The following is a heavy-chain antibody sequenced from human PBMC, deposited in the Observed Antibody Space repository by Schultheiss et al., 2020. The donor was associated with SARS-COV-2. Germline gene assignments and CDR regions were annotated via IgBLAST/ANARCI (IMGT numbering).Heavy chain of an antibody. CDR2: IWYDGSNK. CDR1: GFTFSNYG. CDR3: ARDQSGSSGLGDWFDP. J-gene: IGHJ5*02. V-gene: IGHV3-33*01. D-gene: IGHD3-10*01. Sequence: SLKISCAASGFTFSNYGMHWVRQAPGKGLEWVAVIWYDGSNKYYADSVKGRFTISRDNSKNTLYLQMNSLRAEDTAVYYCARDQSGSSGLGDWFDPWGQGTLVTVSS.